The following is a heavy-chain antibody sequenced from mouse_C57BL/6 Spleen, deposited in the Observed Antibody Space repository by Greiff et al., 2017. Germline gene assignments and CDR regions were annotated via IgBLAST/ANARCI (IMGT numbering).Heavy chain of an antibody. V-gene: IGHV1-42*01. CDR2: INPSTGGT. D-gene: IGHD1-1*01. CDR1: GYSFTGYY. CDR3: AITTVVAEGAMDY. Sequence: VHLHHSGPELVKPGASVKISCKASGYSFTGYYMNWVKQSPEKSLEWIGEINPSTGGTTYNQKFKAKATLTVDKSSSTAYMQLKSLTSEDSAVYYCAITTVVAEGAMDYWGQGTSVTVSS. J-gene: IGHJ4*01.